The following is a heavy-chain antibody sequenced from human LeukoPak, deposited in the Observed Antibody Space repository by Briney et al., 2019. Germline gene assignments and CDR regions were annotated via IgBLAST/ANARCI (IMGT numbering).Heavy chain of an antibody. J-gene: IGHJ6*02. CDR2: IIPIFGTA. CDR1: GGNFRNFG. Sequence: GASVKVSCKASGGNFRNFGISWVRQAPGQGLEWMGGIIPIFGTANYAQKFQGRVTMTRDTSTSTVYMELSSLRSEDTAVYYCARDWEGSILTGYFIGGYYYYGMDVWGQGTTVTVSS. V-gene: IGHV1-69*05. CDR3: ARDWEGSILTGYFIGGYYYYGMDV. D-gene: IGHD3-9*01.